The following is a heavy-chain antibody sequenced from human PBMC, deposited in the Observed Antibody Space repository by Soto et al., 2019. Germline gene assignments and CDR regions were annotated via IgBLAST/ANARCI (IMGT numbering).Heavy chain of an antibody. J-gene: IGHJ4*02. CDR1: GGSFSGYY. CDR2: INHSGST. Sequence: QVQLQQWGAGLLKPSETLSLTCAVYGGSFSGYYWSWIRQPPGKGLEWIGEINHSGSTNYNPSLKSRVTISVDTSKNQFSLKLSSVTAADTAVYYCARGCGYCSGGSCYQDYWGQGTLVTVSS. V-gene: IGHV4-34*01. CDR3: ARGCGYCSGGSCYQDY. D-gene: IGHD2-15*01.